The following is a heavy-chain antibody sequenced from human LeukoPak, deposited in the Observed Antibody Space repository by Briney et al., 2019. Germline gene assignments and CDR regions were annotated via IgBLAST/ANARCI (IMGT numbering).Heavy chain of an antibody. J-gene: IGHJ4*02. CDR2: ISWNSGSI. D-gene: IGHD3-22*01. Sequence: GGSLRLSCAASGFTFDDYAMHWVRQAPGKGLEWVSGISWNSGSIGYADSVKGRFTISRDNAKNSLHLQMNSLRAEDTALYYCVRSNYYDSSGYYPPFDYWGQGTLVTVSS. CDR1: GFTFDDYA. V-gene: IGHV3-9*01. CDR3: VRSNYYDSSGYYPPFDY.